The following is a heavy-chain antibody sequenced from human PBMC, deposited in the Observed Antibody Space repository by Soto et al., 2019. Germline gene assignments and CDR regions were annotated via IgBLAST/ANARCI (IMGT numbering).Heavy chain of an antibody. CDR3: ACRSYSDYYYGMDV. CDR1: GGTISSYA. CDR2: IIPIFGTA. D-gene: IGHD4-4*01. V-gene: IGHV1-69*13. J-gene: IGHJ6*02. Sequence: GASVKASCKASGGTISSYAISWVRQAPGQGLEWMGGIIPIFGTANYAQKFQGRVTITADESTSTAYMELSSLRSEDTAVYYCACRSYSDYYYGMDVWGQGTTVTVS.